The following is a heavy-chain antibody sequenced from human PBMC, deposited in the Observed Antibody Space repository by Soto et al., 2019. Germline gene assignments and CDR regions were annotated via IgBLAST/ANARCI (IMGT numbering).Heavy chain of an antibody. D-gene: IGHD6-19*01. J-gene: IGHJ6*02. CDR1: GGSFSSYY. CDR2: INHSGST. CDR3: ARAVAGTFYYYGMDV. Sequence: SGTLSLTCAVYGGSFSSYYWSWIRQPPGKGLEWIGEINHSGSTNYNPSLKSRVTISVDTSKNQFSLKLSSVTAADTAVYYCARAVAGTFYYYGMDVWGQGTTVTVSS. V-gene: IGHV4-34*01.